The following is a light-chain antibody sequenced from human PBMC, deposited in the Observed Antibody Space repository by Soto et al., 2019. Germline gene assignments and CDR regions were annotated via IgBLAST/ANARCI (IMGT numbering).Light chain of an antibody. Sequence: QAVVTQPPSVSGAPGQRVTISCTGSSSNIGAGYDVHWYQQLPGTAPKLLIYGHSNRPSGVPDRFSGSKSGTSASLAITGLQAEDEADYYCQSYDNSLSGSNVFGTGTKLTVL. J-gene: IGLJ1*01. V-gene: IGLV1-40*01. CDR3: QSYDNSLSGSNV. CDR2: GHS. CDR1: SSNIGAGYD.